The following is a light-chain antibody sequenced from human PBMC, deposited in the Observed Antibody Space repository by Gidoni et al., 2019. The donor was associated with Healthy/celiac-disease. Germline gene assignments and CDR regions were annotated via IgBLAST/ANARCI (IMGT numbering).Light chain of an antibody. V-gene: IGKV4-1*01. CDR1: QSVLYSSNNKNH. CDR2: WAS. CDR3: QQYYSTPPT. J-gene: IGKJ4*01. Sequence: DTVMTQSPDSLAVSLGERATINWKSSQSVLYSSNNKNHLAWYQQKPGQPPKLLIYWASTRESGVPDRFSGSGSGTDFTLTISSLQAEDVAVYYCQQYYSTPPTFGGGTKVEIK.